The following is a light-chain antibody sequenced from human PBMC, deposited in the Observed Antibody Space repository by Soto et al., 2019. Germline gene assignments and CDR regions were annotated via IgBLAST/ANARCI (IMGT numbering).Light chain of an antibody. CDR2: EVS. CDR1: SSDIGNYDF. V-gene: IGLV2-14*01. CDR3: SSYTTSTSFIL. J-gene: IGLJ2*01. Sequence: QSALTQPASVSGSPGQSITISCTGTSSDIGNYDFVSWYQQVPGTAPKAMIYEVSSRPSGVSNRFSGSMSGNTASLTISGLQAEDEAYYYCSSYTTSTSFILFGGGTMVTVL.